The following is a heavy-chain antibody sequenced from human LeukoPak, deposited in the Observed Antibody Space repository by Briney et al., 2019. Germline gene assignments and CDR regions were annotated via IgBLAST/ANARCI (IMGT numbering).Heavy chain of an antibody. CDR3: ARHGTTALPINPFDY. J-gene: IGHJ4*02. Sequence: PGGSLRLSCAASGFTFSSYGMHWVRQAPGKGLEWVAFMSYDGSNKYYADSVKGRFTISRDNSKNTLYLQMNSLRAEDTAVYFCARHGTTALPINPFDYWGQGTLVTVSS. CDR2: MSYDGSNK. CDR1: GFTFSSYG. V-gene: IGHV3-30*03. D-gene: IGHD1-7*01.